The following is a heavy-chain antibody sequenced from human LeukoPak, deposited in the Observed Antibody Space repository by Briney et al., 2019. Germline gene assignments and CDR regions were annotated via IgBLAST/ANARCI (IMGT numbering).Heavy chain of an antibody. CDR1: IDSFSNYH. V-gene: IGHV4-34*01. CDR2: VNESGGT. D-gene: IGHD3-22*01. Sequence: SETLSLTCAVYIDSFSNYHWNWIRQTPAKGMEWIGEVNESGGTNISPSLRSRVILSVDTSKNQFSLKLISVTVADTAVYYCARVFPSRYDSSGYYSYYFDYWGQGTLVTVSS. CDR3: ARVFPSRYDSSGYYSYYFDY. J-gene: IGHJ4*02.